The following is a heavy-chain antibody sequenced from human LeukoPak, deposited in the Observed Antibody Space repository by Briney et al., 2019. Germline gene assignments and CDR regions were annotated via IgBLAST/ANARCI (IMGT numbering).Heavy chain of an antibody. V-gene: IGHV3-30*02. Sequence: GGSLRLSCAASGFTFSSYGMHWVRQAPGKGLEWVAFIRYDGSNKYNADSVKGRFTISRDNSKNTLYLQMNSLGAEDTALYYCAKGSIGYSHGYTDYWGQGTLVTVSS. CDR1: GFTFSSYG. CDR2: IRYDGSNK. J-gene: IGHJ4*02. CDR3: AKGSIGYSHGYTDY. D-gene: IGHD5-18*01.